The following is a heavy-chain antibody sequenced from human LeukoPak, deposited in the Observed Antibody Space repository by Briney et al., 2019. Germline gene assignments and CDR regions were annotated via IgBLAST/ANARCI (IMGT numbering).Heavy chain of an antibody. V-gene: IGHV4-34*01. CDR3: ARGRYSSDVDY. D-gene: IGHD6-19*01. CDR1: GGSFSGYY. Sequence: SETLPLTCAVYGGSFSGYYWSWIRQPPGKGLEWIGEINHSGSTNYNPSLKSRVTISVDTSKNQFSLKLSSVTAADTAVYYCARGRYSSDVDYWGQGTLVTVSS. CDR2: INHSGST. J-gene: IGHJ4*02.